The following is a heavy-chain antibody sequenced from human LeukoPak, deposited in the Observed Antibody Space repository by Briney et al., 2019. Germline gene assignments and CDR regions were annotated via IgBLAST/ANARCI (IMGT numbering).Heavy chain of an antibody. V-gene: IGHV1-69*06. J-gene: IGHJ3*01. CDR2: IAPISGTP. Sequence: SVKVSCKASGGTFTHFVISWLRQAPGQGLEWMGGIAPISGTPVYAQKFQDRVNITADTSTNTAYMEMRSLTSEDTAMYYCAREGEYYAESGNLIDAADVWGQGTMVIVSA. D-gene: IGHD3-10*01. CDR3: AREGEYYAESGNLIDAADV. CDR1: GGTFTHFV.